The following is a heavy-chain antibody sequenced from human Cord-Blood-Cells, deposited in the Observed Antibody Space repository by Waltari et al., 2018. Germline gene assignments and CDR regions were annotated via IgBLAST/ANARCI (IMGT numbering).Heavy chain of an antibody. Sequence: QLQLQESGPGLVKPAETLSLTGTVSGGSISSSRYYWGWIRQPPGKGLEWIGSVDYSGSTSKNHARKHVPTLTVRPTKNQVALETASVMPTDRGGYELGGRHRGIAGAGTFFGAFDSGGQGTMVTVSS. CDR2: VDYSGST. CDR3: GGRHRGIAGAGTFFGAFDS. CDR1: GGSISSSRYY. J-gene: IGHJ3*02. D-gene: IGHD6-19*01. V-gene: IGHV4-39*07.